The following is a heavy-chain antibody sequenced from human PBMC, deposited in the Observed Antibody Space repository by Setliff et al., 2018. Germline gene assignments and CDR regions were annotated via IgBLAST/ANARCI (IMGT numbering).Heavy chain of an antibody. D-gene: IGHD5-12*01. V-gene: IGHV1-18*01. Sequence: ASVKVSCKASGYPFISYDINWVRQAPGQGLEWMGWISAYNGNTNYAQKLQGRVTMTTDTSTSTAYMELRSLKSDDTAVYYCARCLPFLSGYERGAFDYWGQGTLVTVSS. CDR3: ARCLPFLSGYERGAFDY. J-gene: IGHJ4*02. CDR1: GYPFISYD. CDR2: ISAYNGNT.